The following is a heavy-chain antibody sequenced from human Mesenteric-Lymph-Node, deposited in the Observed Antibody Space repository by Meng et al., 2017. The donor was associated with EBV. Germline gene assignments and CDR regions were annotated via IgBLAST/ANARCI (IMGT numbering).Heavy chain of an antibody. CDR1: GYIFTDYY. V-gene: IGHV1-18*04. CDR3: ARQNGDYDY. Sequence: VQLVQAGAEVKKAGATVKISCKISGYIFTDYYVKWVQQAPGKGLDWMGWISTYNGNTISAQMFQGRFTMTTDASTTTAYMELTSLTSDDTAVYYCARQNGDYDYWGQGTLVTVSS. CDR2: ISTYNGNT. D-gene: IGHD4-17*01. J-gene: IGHJ4*02.